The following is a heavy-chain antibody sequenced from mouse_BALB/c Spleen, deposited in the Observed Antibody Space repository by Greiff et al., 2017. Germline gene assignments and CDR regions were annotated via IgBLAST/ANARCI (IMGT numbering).Heavy chain of an antibody. J-gene: IGHJ1*01. D-gene: IGHD1-1*01. CDR2: ISSGGSYT. Sequence: EVKLVESGGGLVKPGGSLKLSCAASGFTFSSYTMSWVRQTPEKRLEWVATISSGGSYTYYPDSVKGRVTISRDNAKNTLYLQMSSLKSEDTAMYYGTRETTEGYFDVWGAGTTVTVSS. CDR3: TRETTEGYFDV. CDR1: GFTFSSYT. V-gene: IGHV5-6-4*01.